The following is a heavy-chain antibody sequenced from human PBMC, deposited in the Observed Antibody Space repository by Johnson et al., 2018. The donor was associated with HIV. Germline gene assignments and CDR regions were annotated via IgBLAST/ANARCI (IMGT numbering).Heavy chain of an antibody. CDR1: GFTFSSYA. CDR2: ISYDGSNK. D-gene: IGHD3-22*01. V-gene: IGHV3-30-3*01. J-gene: IGHJ3*02. Sequence: QVQLVESGGGVVQPGRSLRLSCAASGFTFSSYAMHWVRQAPGKGLEWVAVISYDGSNKYYADSVKGRFTISRDDAKNSVHLHLNSLRAEDTAVYYCARAGFWSVGDSSGYHDAFEIWGQGTMVTVSS. CDR3: ARAGFWSVGDSSGYHDAFEI.